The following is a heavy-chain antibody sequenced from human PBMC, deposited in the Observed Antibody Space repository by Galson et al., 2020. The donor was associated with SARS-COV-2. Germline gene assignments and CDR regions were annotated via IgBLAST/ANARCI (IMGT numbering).Heavy chain of an antibody. D-gene: IGHD6-19*01. CDR2: IWYDGRNK. Sequence: GESLKISCAASGFTFKSHAMHWVRQAPGKGLEWVAQIWYDGRNKYYLDSVKGRLSISRDNSRNTLYLQMNSLRAEDTAVYFCARDGQAGGGWGFDYWGQGILVTVSA. CDR1: GFTFKSHA. J-gene: IGHJ4*02. V-gene: IGHV3-33*01. CDR3: ARDGQAGGGWGFDY.